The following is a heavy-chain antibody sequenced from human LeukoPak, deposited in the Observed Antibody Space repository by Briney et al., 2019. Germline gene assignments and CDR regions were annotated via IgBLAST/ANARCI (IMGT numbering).Heavy chain of an antibody. D-gene: IGHD5-24*01. Sequence: SETLSLTCAVYGGSFSGYYWSWIRQPPGKGLEWIGEINHSGSTNYNPPLKSRVTISVDTSKNQFSLKLSSVTAADTAVYYCARGRDGYYYYYGMDVWGQGTTVTVSS. CDR3: ARGRDGYYYYYGMDV. V-gene: IGHV4-34*01. CDR1: GGSFSGYY. CDR2: INHSGST. J-gene: IGHJ6*02.